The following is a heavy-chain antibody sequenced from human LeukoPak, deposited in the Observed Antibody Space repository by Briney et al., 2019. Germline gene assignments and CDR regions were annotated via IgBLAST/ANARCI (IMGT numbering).Heavy chain of an antibody. CDR2: IYYSGST. CDR3: ARERGIVGATTADY. CDR1: GASISSYS. J-gene: IGHJ4*02. Sequence: SETLSLTCTVSGASISSYSWSWIRQPPGKGLEWIGYIYYSGSTNYNPSLKSRVTISVDTSKNQFSLKLSSVTAADTAVYYCARERGIVGATTADYWGQGTLVTVSS. V-gene: IGHV4-59*01. D-gene: IGHD1-26*01.